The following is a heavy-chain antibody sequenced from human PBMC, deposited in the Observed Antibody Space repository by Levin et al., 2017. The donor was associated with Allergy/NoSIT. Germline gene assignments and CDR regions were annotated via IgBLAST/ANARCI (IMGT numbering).Heavy chain of an antibody. CDR2: LSYDGSNK. Sequence: QPGGSLRLSCAASGFAFSTYAIHWVRQAPGKGLEWVAVLSYDGSNKYYGDSVKGRFTISRDNSKNTMYLQMSGLRPEDTAVYYCARYSSGWYAYDYWGQGALVTVSS. CDR1: GFAFSTYA. J-gene: IGHJ4*02. CDR3: ARYSSGWYAYDY. V-gene: IGHV3-30-3*01. D-gene: IGHD6-19*01.